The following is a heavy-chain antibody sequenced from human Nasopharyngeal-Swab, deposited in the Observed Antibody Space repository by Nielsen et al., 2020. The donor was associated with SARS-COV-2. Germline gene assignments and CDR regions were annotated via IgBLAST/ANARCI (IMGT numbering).Heavy chain of an antibody. CDR2: IIPILGIA. CDR1: GGTFSSYA. D-gene: IGHD4-17*01. CDR3: ATAPMTTVTKGWFDP. V-gene: IGHV1-69*04. J-gene: IGHJ5*02. Sequence: SVKVSCKASGGTFSSYAISWVRQAPGQGLEWMGRIIPILGIANYAQKFQGRVTITADKSTSTAYMELSSLRSEDTAVYYCATAPMTTVTKGWFDPWGQGTLVTVSS.